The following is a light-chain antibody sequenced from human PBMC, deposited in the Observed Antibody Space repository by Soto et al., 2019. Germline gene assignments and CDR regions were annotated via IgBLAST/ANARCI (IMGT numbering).Light chain of an antibody. CDR1: QGISSY. V-gene: IGKV1-27*01. CDR3: QKYSSVIT. Sequence: DIQMTQSPSSLSASVGDRVTITCRASQGISSYLAWYQQKLGKVPKLLISAASTWQSGVPSRFSGSGSGTDFTLTISSLQPEDVATYYCQKYSSVITFGQGTRLEIK. CDR2: AAS. J-gene: IGKJ5*01.